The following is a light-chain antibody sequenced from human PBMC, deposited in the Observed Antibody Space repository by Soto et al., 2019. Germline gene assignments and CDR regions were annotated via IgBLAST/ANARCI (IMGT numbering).Light chain of an antibody. CDR3: QQYNSWPQT. CDR1: QSVSSN. V-gene: IGKV3-15*01. CDR2: GAS. J-gene: IGKJ1*01. Sequence: EIVMTQSPATLSVSPGERATLSCRASQSVSSNLAWYQQKPGQAPRLLIYGASTRATGIPARFSGSGSGTEFTLAISSLLSEDFAVYYCQQYNSWPQTFGQGTKVDIK.